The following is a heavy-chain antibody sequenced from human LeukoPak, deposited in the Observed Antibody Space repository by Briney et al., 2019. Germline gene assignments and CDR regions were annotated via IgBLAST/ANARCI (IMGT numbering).Heavy chain of an antibody. CDR1: GFTFSSYG. CDR2: INQGGSEK. Sequence: GGSLRLSCAASGFTFSSYGMSWVRQAPGKGLEWVANINQGGSEKYYVDSVKGRFTISRDNAKNSLYLQMNSLRAEDTAVYYCAMRAHLDWWGQGTLVTVSS. J-gene: IGHJ4*02. D-gene: IGHD3-3*01. V-gene: IGHV3-7*03. CDR3: AMRAHLDW.